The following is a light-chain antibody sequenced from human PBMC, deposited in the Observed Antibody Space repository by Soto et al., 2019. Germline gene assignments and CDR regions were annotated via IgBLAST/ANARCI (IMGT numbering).Light chain of an antibody. V-gene: IGKV1-5*03. Sequence: DIQMTQSPATLSPSVGDRVTITCRASQSISSWLAWYQQKPGKAPKLLIYNASSIESGVPSRFSGSGSGTEFTLTISSLQPDDFATYYCQQYNSYWTFGQGTKVEIK. CDR2: NAS. CDR1: QSISSW. J-gene: IGKJ1*01. CDR3: QQYNSYWT.